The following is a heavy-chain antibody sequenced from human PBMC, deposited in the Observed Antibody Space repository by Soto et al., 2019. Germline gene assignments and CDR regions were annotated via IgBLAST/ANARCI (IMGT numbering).Heavy chain of an antibody. V-gene: IGHV3-30*03. CDR1: GFTFSDYG. CDR2: ISYDGGNK. J-gene: IGHJ4*02. Sequence: GGSLRLSCAASGFTFSDYGMHWVRQAPGKGLEWVAVISYDGGNKYYADSVKGRFTISRDNFKNTLYLQMNSLRGEDTAVYYCVRPYYSSSWFPFDRWGQGTLVTVSS. D-gene: IGHD6-13*01. CDR3: VRPYYSSSWFPFDR.